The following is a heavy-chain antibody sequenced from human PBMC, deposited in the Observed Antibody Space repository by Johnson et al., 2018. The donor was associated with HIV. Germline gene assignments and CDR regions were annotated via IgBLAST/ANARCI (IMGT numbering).Heavy chain of an antibody. D-gene: IGHD2-21*01. J-gene: IGHJ3*02. CDR1: GFTFSSYG. CDR2: IWYDGSNK. CDR3: AKGDPVEGDVDDAFDI. V-gene: IGHV3-33*06. Sequence: QVQLVESGGGVVQPGRSLRLSCAASGFTFSSYGMHWVRQAPGKGLEWVAVIWYDGSNKYYTDSVKGRFTISRDNSKNTLYLQMNSRRAEDTAVYYFAKGDPVEGDVDDAFDIWGQGTMVTVSS.